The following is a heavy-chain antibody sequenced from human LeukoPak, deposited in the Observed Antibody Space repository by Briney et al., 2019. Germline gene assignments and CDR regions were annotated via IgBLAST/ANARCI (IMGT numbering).Heavy chain of an antibody. CDR2: ISWNSGYI. D-gene: IGHD3-10*01. CDR3: AKDPHYNTLSGYFDY. V-gene: IGHV3-9*01. CDR1: GFTFDDYA. Sequence: GRSLRLSCAASGFTFDDYAMHWVRQGPGKGLEWVSGISWNSGYIGYADSVKGRFTISRDNAKNSLYLQMNSLTAEDTALYYCAKDPHYNTLSGYFDYWGQGILVTVSS. J-gene: IGHJ4*02.